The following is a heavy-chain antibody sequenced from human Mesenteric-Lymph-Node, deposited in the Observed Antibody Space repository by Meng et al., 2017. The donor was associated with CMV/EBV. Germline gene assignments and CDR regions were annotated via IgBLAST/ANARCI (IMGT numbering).Heavy chain of an antibody. V-gene: IGHV4-59*12. CDR1: GGSFSGYY. CDR2: IDYSGT. CDR3: ARFLEWLSAPKYYFDY. J-gene: IGHJ4*02. Sequence: SETLSLTCAVYGGSFSGYYWSWIRQPPRKGLEWIGSIDYSGTNYNPSLKSRVTISVDTSKNQFSLKLSSVTAADTAVYYCARFLEWLSAPKYYFDYWGQGTLVTVSS. D-gene: IGHD3-3*01.